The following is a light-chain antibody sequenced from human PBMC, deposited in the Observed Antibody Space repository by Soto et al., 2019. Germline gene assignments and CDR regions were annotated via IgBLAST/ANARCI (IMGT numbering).Light chain of an antibody. J-gene: IGKJ1*01. Sequence: DIQMTQSPSSLSASVGDRVTITCRASQSISSYLNWYQQKPGKAPKLLIYDSSSLQSGVPSRFSGSGSGTDFTLTISSLQPEDFATYYCQQSYSTPRTLGQGTKVDIK. CDR3: QQSYSTPRT. V-gene: IGKV1-39*01. CDR2: DSS. CDR1: QSISSY.